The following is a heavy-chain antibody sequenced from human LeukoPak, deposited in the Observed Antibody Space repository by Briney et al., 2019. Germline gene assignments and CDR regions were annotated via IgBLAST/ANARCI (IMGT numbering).Heavy chain of an antibody. J-gene: IGHJ4*02. CDR3: VRERTNYYDSSGYY. D-gene: IGHD3-22*01. CDR2: IKQDGSEK. CDR1: GFTFSSYW. V-gene: IGHV3-7*05. Sequence: GGSLRLSCAASGFTFSSYWMSWVRQAPGKGLEWVANIKQDGSEKYYVDSVKGRFTISRDNAKNSLYLEMNSLRAEDTAVYYCVRERTNYYDSSGYYWGQGTLVTVSS.